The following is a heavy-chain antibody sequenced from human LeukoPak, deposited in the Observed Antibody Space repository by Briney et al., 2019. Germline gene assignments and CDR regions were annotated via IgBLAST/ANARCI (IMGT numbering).Heavy chain of an antibody. CDR1: GYTFTGYY. D-gene: IGHD1-26*01. V-gene: IGHV1-2*04. CDR2: INPNSGGT. CDR3: AREKVDKYYYYGMDV. J-gene: IGHJ6*02. Sequence: ASVKVSCNASGYTFTGYYMHWVRQAPGQGLEWMGWINPNSGGTNYAQKFQGWVTMTRDTSISTAYMELSRLRSDDTAVYYCAREKVDKYYYYGMDVWGQGTTVTVSS.